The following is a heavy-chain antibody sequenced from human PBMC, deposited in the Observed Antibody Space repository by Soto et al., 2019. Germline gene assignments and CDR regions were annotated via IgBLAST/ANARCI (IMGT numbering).Heavy chain of an antibody. CDR1: GGTFSSYA. D-gene: IGHD3-10*01. CDR2: IIPIFGTA. CDR3: ARTDYYANWFDP. Sequence: GASVKVSCKASGGTFSSYAINWVRQAPGQGLEWMGGIIPIFGTADYAQKFQGRVTITADESTSTAYLELSSLRSHDTAVYYCARTDYYANWFDPWGQGTLVTVSS. V-gene: IGHV1-69*13. J-gene: IGHJ5*02.